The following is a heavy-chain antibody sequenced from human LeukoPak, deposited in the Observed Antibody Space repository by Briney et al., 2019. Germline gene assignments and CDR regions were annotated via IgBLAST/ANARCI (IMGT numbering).Heavy chain of an antibody. CDR2: ITHSGDT. CDR1: GGSSSCFN. V-gene: IGHV4-34*01. D-gene: IGHD6-13*01. J-gene: IGHJ4*02. CDR3: ARPRRIAAAGILGYDY. Sequence: SETLSRPYAVDGGSSSCFNGRWRRAPPRGGVWWSGGITHSGDTNYIPALTGRVTISIDTAKNQTSMNLTTVTSEDTAVYYYARPRRIAAAGILGYDYWGQGTLVTVSS.